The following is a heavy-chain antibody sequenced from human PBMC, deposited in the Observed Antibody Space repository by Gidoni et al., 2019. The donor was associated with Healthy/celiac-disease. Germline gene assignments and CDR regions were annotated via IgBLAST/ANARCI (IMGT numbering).Heavy chain of an antibody. J-gene: IGHJ4*02. CDR2: ISGSGGST. Sequence: SCAASGFTFSSYAMSWVRQAPGKGLEWVSAISGSGGSTYYADSVKGRFTISRDNSKNTLYLQMNSLRAEDTAVYYCAKPRRSSTSWSYWGQGTLVTVSS. CDR3: AKPRRSSTSWSY. D-gene: IGHD2-2*01. CDR1: GFTFSSYA. V-gene: IGHV3-23*01.